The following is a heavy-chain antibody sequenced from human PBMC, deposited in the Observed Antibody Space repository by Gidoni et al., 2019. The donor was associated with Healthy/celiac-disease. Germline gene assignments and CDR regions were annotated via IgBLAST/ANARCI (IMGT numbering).Heavy chain of an antibody. CDR1: GFPFSRDA. J-gene: IGHJ4*02. D-gene: IGHD3-22*01. V-gene: IGHV3-23*01. CDR3: AKTAYDSSGYYYDLDY. Sequence: EVQLLESGGGLVQPGGSLRLSCAASGFPFSRDAMSWVRQAPGKGLEWVSAISGSGGSTYYADSVKGRFTISRDNSKNTLYLQMNSLRAEDTAVYYCAKTAYDSSGYYYDLDYWGQGTLVTVSS. CDR2: ISGSGGST.